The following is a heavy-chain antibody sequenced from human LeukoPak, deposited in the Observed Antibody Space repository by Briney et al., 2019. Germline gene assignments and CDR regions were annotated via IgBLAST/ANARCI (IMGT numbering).Heavy chain of an antibody. V-gene: IGHV3-30*04. CDR2: ISYDGSNK. Sequence: GGSLRLSCAASGFTFSSYAMHWVRQAPGKGLEWVAVISYDGSNKYYADSVKGRFTISRDNSKNTLYLQMNSLRAEDTAVYYCARDTYYYDSSGYYLMGGFDYWGQGTLVTVSS. CDR3: ARDTYYYDSSGYYLMGGFDY. J-gene: IGHJ4*02. D-gene: IGHD3-22*01. CDR1: GFTFSSYA.